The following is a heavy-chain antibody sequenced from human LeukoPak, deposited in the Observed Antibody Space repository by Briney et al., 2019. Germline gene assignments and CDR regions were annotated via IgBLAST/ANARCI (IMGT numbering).Heavy chain of an antibody. CDR2: IIPIFDSA. CDR3: ARGVPATIRGGSNYFDF. V-gene: IGHV1-69*01. D-gene: IGHD2-2*02. CDR1: GDTFNSYE. Sequence: SVKVSCKDSGDTFNSYEITWVRQAPGQGLEWVGGIIPIFDSAKYAQKFQDRVTITADESSNTAYMELSSLTSEDTAIYYCARGVPATIRGGSNYFDFWGQGTLVTVS. J-gene: IGHJ4*02.